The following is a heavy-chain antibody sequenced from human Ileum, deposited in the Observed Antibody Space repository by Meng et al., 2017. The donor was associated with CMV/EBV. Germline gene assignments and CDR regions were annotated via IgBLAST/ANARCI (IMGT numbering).Heavy chain of an antibody. V-gene: IGHV3-23*03. CDR3: AKDLGSTYSYAYDY. Sequence: SGFTFSSYAMSWVRQAPGKGLEWVSLIYTGGSSTHYADSVKGRFTISRDNSKNTLYLQMNSLRADDTAVYYCAKDLGSTYSYAYDYWGQGTLVTVSS. J-gene: IGHJ4*02. D-gene: IGHD5-18*01. CDR2: IYTGGSST. CDR1: GFTFSSYA.